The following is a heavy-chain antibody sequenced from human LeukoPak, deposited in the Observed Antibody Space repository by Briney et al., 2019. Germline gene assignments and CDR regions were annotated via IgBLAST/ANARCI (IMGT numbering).Heavy chain of an antibody. Sequence: GGSLRLSCAASGFTFSSYGMNWVRQAPGKGLEWVSGISGSGGTTYYADSVKGRFTISRDDSKNSLSLQVSSLRAEDTAVYYCAKTNGYYSDWGQGTLVTVSS. CDR2: ISGSGGTT. V-gene: IGHV3-23*01. J-gene: IGHJ4*02. CDR1: GFTFSSYG. CDR3: AKTNGYYSD. D-gene: IGHD3-22*01.